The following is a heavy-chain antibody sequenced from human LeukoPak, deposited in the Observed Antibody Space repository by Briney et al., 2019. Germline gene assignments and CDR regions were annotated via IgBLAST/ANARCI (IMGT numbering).Heavy chain of an antibody. CDR1: GGSFSGYY. Sequence: SETLSLTCAVYGGSFSGYYWSWIRQPPGKGLEWIGEINHSGSTNYNPSLKSRVTISVDTSKNQFSLKLSSVTAADTAVYYCAREEWGFYSGYARWGRGTLVTVSS. CDR2: INHSGST. D-gene: IGHD5-12*01. V-gene: IGHV4-34*01. CDR3: AREEWGFYSGYAR. J-gene: IGHJ4*02.